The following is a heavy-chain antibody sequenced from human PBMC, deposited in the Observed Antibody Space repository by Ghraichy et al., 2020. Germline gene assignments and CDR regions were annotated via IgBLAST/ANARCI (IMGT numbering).Heavy chain of an antibody. CDR3: ARGSGGRGGFFDI. Sequence: GGSLRLSCAASGFTVSSNYMSWVRQAPGKGLEWVSVIYSGGSTYYADSVKGRFTISRDNSKNTLYLQMNSLRAEDTAVYYCARGSGGRGGFFDIWGQGTMVTVSS. D-gene: IGHD3-10*01. CDR2: IYSGGST. J-gene: IGHJ3*02. CDR1: GFTVSSNY. V-gene: IGHV3-53*01.